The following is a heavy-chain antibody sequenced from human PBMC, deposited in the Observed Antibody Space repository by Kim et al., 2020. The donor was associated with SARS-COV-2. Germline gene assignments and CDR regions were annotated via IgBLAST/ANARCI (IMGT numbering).Heavy chain of an antibody. CDR1: GYTFTSYG. D-gene: IGHD6-19*01. CDR2: ISAYNGNT. V-gene: IGHV1-18*01. J-gene: IGHJ4*02. Sequence: ASVKVSCKASGYTFTSYGISWVRQAPGQGLEWMGWISAYNGNTNYAQKLQGRVTMTTDTSTSTAYMELRSLRSDDTAVYYCARDPLGPGIAVAFDYWGQGTLVTVSS. CDR3: ARDPLGPGIAVAFDY.